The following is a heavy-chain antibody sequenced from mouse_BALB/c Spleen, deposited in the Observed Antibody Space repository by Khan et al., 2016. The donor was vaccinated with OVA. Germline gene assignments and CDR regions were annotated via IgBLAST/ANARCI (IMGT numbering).Heavy chain of an antibody. V-gene: IGHV9-3-1*01. Sequence: QIQLVQSGPELKKSGETVKISCKASGYTFTNYGMNWVKQAPGKGLKWMGWINSNTGEATYADDFKGRFAFSLETSASTAYLQIKNLKNEDTATYFCVGGERRAMDYWGQGTSVTVSS. CDR2: INSNTGEA. J-gene: IGHJ4*01. CDR3: VGGERRAMDY. CDR1: GYTFTNYG. D-gene: IGHD3-3*01.